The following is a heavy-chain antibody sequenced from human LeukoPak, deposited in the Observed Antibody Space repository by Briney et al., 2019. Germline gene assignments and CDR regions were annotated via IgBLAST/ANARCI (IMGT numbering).Heavy chain of an antibody. CDR3: ARGLWIQLGWFDP. V-gene: IGHV4-59*01. D-gene: IGHD5-18*01. Sequence: SETLSLTCTVSGRSISSYYWSWLRQPPGKGLEWIVYIYYSGSTNYNPSLKSRVTISVDTSKNQFSLKLSSVTAADTAVYYCARGLWIQLGWFDPRGQGTLVTVSS. CDR1: GRSISSYY. CDR2: IYYSGST. J-gene: IGHJ5*02.